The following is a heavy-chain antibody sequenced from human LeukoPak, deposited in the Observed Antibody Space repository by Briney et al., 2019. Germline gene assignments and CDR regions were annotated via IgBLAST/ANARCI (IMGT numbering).Heavy chain of an antibody. Sequence: GGSLRLSCAASGFTFSNYAMHWVRQAPGKGLEWVAFIYFDGSSEFHADSVKGRFTISRDNSKNTLFLQMSSLRAEDTAVYYCAKSGVPVSIFYYYMDVWGKGTTVTVSS. V-gene: IGHV3-30*02. J-gene: IGHJ6*03. CDR2: IYFDGSSE. CDR3: AKSGVPVSIFYYYMDV. CDR1: GFTFSNYA. D-gene: IGHD2-2*01.